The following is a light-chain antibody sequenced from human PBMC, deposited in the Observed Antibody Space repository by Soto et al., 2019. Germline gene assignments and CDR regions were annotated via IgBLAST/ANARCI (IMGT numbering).Light chain of an antibody. J-gene: IGKJ3*01. V-gene: IGKV1-27*01. CDR2: AAS. Sequence: DIQMTQSPSSLSVSLGDRVTVTCRASQDISNYLAWYHQKQGKAPELLIYAASTLQTGVLSRFSGSGSGADFTLTISRLQPEDVATYYCQIYNSASYTFGPGTKVDIK. CDR3: QIYNSASYT. CDR1: QDISNY.